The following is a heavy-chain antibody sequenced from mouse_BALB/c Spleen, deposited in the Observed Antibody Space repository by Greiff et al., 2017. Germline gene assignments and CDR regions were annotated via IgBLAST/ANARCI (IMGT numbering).Heavy chain of an antibody. Sequence: VKLVESGPGLVAPSQSLSITCTVSGFSLTSYGVHWVRQPPGKGLEWLGVIWAGGSTNYNSALMSRLSISKDNSKSQVFLKMNSLQTDDTAMYYCAREASRGYGYYFDYWGQGTTLTVSS. CDR1: GFSLTSYG. CDR3: AREASRGYGYYFDY. J-gene: IGHJ2*01. CDR2: IWAGGST. D-gene: IGHD1-2*01. V-gene: IGHV2-9*02.